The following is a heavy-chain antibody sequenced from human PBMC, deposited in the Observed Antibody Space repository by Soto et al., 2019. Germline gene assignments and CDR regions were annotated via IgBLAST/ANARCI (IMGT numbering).Heavy chain of an antibody. V-gene: IGHV1-69*01. J-gene: IGHJ4*02. D-gene: IGHD3-10*01. Sequence: QVQLVQSGAEVKKPGSSVKVSCKASGGTFSTYAITWVRQAPGQGLEWMGGIIPIFGTANYAQKFQGRVTITADESTSTDYVELSSLRSEATAVYYCARHALPYYYASGGVGGYFGYWGQGTLVTVSS. CDR1: GGTFSTYA. CDR2: IIPIFGTA. CDR3: ARHALPYYYASGGVGGYFGY.